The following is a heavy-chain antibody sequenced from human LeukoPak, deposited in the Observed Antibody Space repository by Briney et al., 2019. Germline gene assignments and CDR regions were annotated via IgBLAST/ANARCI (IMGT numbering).Heavy chain of an antibody. D-gene: IGHD4-17*01. Sequence: PGGSLRLSCAASGFTFSSYSMNWVRQAPGKGLEGVSSISSSSSYIYYADSVKGRFTISRDNAKNSLYLQMNSLRAEDTAVYYCARRPTVTTPLTAWGQGTLVTVSS. CDR3: ARRPTVTTPLTA. V-gene: IGHV3-21*01. J-gene: IGHJ5*02. CDR2: ISSSSSYI. CDR1: GFTFSSYS.